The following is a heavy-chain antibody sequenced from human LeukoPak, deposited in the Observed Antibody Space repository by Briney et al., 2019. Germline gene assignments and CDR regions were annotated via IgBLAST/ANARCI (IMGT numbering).Heavy chain of an antibody. Sequence: PGGSLRLSCAVSGFTFDDYAMHWVRQAPGKGLEWVSGISWNSGSIGYADSVKGRFTISRDNAKNSLYLQMNSLRAEDTALYYCARSPMVRGVIMEIDYWGQGTLVTVSS. CDR1: GFTFDDYA. CDR2: ISWNSGSI. CDR3: ARSPMVRGVIMEIDY. V-gene: IGHV3-9*01. D-gene: IGHD3-10*01. J-gene: IGHJ4*02.